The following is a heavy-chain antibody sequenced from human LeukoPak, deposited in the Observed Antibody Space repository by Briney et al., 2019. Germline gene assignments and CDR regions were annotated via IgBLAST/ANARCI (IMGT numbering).Heavy chain of an antibody. V-gene: IGHV1-2*02. CDR2: INPNSGGT. CDR3: ARDGVHCSSTSCYRSDY. J-gene: IGHJ4*02. D-gene: IGHD2-2*01. Sequence: ASVKVSCKASGYTFTGYYMHWVRQSPGQGLEWMRWINPNSGGTNYAQKFQGRVTMTRDTSISTAYMELSRLRSDDTAVSYCARDGVHCSSTSCYRSDYWGQGTLVTVSS. CDR1: GYTFTGYY.